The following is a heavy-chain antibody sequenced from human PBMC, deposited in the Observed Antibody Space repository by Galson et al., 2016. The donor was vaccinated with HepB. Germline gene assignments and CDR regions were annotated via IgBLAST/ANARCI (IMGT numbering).Heavy chain of an antibody. CDR2: ASHSSTYV. Sequence: SLRLSCAASGFTFDNYTMNWLRQAPGKGLEWVSSASHSSTYVYYADSVEGRFTISRDNAKNSLYLEMNSLRVEDTAVFYCARSLGWYFDVWGRGTLVTVSS. J-gene: IGHJ2*01. CDR3: ARSLGWYFDV. V-gene: IGHV3-21*01. D-gene: IGHD6-6*01. CDR1: GFTFDNYT.